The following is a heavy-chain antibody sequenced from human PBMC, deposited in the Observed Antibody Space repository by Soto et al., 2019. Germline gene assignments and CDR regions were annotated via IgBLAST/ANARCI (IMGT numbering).Heavy chain of an antibody. Sequence: QVQLQESGPGLVKPSQTLSLTCPVSGGSISSGDYYWSWIRQPPGKGLKWIGYIYYSGSTYYNPSLKGRVTILVDTSKNQVSLKLSSVTAADTAVYYCARDFRAGYSDYLGQGTLVTVSS. CDR2: IYYSGST. V-gene: IGHV4-30-4*01. CDR1: GGSISSGDYY. CDR3: ARDFRAGYSDY. D-gene: IGHD3-22*01. J-gene: IGHJ4*02.